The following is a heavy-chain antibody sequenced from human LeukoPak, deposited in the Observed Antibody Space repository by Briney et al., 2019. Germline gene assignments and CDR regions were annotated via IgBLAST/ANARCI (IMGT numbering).Heavy chain of an antibody. J-gene: IGHJ4*02. CDR2: INHSGST. CDR3: ARGGQGLDY. Sequence: SETLSLTCAVYGXSFSGYYWSWIRQPPRKGLEWIGEINHSGSTNYNPSLKSRVTISVDTSKNQFSLKLSSVTAADTAVYYCARGGQGLDYWGQGTLVTVSS. CDR1: GXSFSGYY. V-gene: IGHV4-34*01.